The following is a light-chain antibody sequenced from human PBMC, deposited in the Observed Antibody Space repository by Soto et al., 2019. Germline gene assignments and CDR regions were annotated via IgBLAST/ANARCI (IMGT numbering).Light chain of an antibody. CDR2: GAS. CDR3: QQYGSSSWT. CDR1: QSVRSNS. V-gene: IGKV3-20*01. Sequence: EVVLTQSPGTLSLSPGERATLSCRASQSVRSNSLAWYQQKPGQAPRLLIYGASSRATGFPDRFSGSGSGTDFTRTISSLEPEDSAVYYCQQYGSSSWTFGQGDRGAIK. J-gene: IGKJ1*01.